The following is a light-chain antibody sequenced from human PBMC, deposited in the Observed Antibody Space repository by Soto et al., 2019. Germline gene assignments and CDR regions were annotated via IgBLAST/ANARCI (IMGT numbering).Light chain of an antibody. Sequence: DIQMTQSPSSLSASVGDRVTITCRASQGINNFLAWYQQKQGKVPKLLIYAASTLQSGVPSRFSGSGSWTYFTLTINSLQTDDVGTYYCHKYDTAPLTFGPGTTVDVK. CDR3: HKYDTAPLT. J-gene: IGKJ3*01. V-gene: IGKV1-27*01. CDR1: QGINNF. CDR2: AAS.